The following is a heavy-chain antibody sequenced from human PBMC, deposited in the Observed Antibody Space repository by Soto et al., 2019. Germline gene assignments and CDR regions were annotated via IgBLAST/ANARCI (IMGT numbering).Heavy chain of an antibody. CDR1: GFTFSSYD. D-gene: IGHD6-13*01. Sequence: EVQLVESGGGLVQPGGSLRLSCAASGFTFSSYDMHWVRQATGKGLEWVSAIGTAGDTYYPGSVKGRFTISRENAKNSLYLQMTGLRAGDPAVYYCAGDAAAGNGMDVWGQGPTSPSP. J-gene: IGHJ6*02. CDR3: AGDAAAGNGMDV. V-gene: IGHV3-13*01. CDR2: IGTAGDT.